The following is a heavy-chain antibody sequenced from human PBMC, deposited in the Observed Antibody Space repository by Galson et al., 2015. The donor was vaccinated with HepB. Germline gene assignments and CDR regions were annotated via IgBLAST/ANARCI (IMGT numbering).Heavy chain of an antibody. CDR2: LNPKTGDT. CDR1: GYTFTSYG. Sequence: SVKVSCKASGYTFTSYGISWVRQAPGQGLEWMGWLNPKTGDTRYVQRFQGRVTMTRDTAIGTAYMELSGLTADDTAVYFCARGRPVDGSGSHSGYWGQGILVTVSS. J-gene: IGHJ4*02. V-gene: IGHV1-2*02. CDR3: ARGRPVDGSGSHSGY. D-gene: IGHD3-10*01.